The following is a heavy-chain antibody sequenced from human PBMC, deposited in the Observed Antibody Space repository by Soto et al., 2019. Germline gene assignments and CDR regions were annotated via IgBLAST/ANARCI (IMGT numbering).Heavy chain of an antibody. CDR3: ATRDVTTSYGMDV. D-gene: IGHD4-4*01. J-gene: IGHJ6*02. Sequence: QVQLVESGGGVVKPGRSLRLSCAASGFTFSSYGMHWVRQAPGKGLEWVAVISYDGSNKYYADSVKGRFTISRDNSKNTLYLQMNSLRAEDTAVYYCATRDVTTSYGMDVWGQGTTVTVSS. CDR1: GFTFSSYG. V-gene: IGHV3-30*03. CDR2: ISYDGSNK.